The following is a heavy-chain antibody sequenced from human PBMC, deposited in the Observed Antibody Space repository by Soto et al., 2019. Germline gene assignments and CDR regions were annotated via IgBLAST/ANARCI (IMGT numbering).Heavy chain of an antibody. V-gene: IGHV3-30*02. CDR2: IWYDGSNK. CDR3: AKDSPAYCGGDCSAGY. CDR1: GFTFSSYG. Sequence: GGSLRLSCAASGFTFSSYGMHWVRQAPGKGLEWVAVIWYDGSNKYYADSVKGRFTISRDNSKNTLYLQMNSLRAEDTAVYYCAKDSPAYCGGDCSAGYWGQGTLVTVSS. D-gene: IGHD2-21*02. J-gene: IGHJ4*02.